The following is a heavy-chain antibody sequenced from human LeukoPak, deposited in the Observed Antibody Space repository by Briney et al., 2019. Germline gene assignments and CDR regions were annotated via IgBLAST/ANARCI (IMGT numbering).Heavy chain of an antibody. J-gene: IGHJ4*02. CDR3: ARDVGGAGSH. Sequence: PGGSLRLSCIASGFIFDDYGMSWVRQAPGKGLEWVSGIDWNGGTTGYADSVKGRFTISRDNAKNSLYLQVKSLRAEDTAMYYCARDVGGAGSHWGQGSLVTVSS. D-gene: IGHD3-10*01. CDR1: GFIFDDYG. CDR2: IDWNGGTT. V-gene: IGHV3-20*04.